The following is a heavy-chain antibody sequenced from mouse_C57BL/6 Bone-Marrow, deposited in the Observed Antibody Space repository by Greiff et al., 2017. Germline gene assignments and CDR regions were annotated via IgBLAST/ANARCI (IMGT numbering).Heavy chain of an antibody. D-gene: IGHD1-1*01. CDR3: ARSVTAVVARRGLFAY. CDR1: GYTFTSYW. J-gene: IGHJ3*01. V-gene: IGHV1-69*01. CDR2: IAPSDSYT. Sequence: VQLQQSGAELVMPGASVKLSCKASGYTFTSYWMHWVKQRPGQGLEWIGEIAPSDSYTNYNQKFKGKSTLPVDKSSSTAYMQLSSLTSEDSAVYYCARSVTAVVARRGLFAYWGQGTLVTVSA.